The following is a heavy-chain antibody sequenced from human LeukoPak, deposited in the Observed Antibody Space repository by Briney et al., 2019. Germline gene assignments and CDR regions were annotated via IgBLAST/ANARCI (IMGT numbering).Heavy chain of an antibody. CDR3: TTLYYDFWSGYYETNGDY. J-gene: IGHJ4*02. CDR2: IKSKTDGGTT. CDR1: GFTFSNAW. D-gene: IGHD3-3*01. V-gene: IGHV3-15*01. Sequence: GGSLRLSCAASGFTFSNAWMSWVRQAPGKGLEWVGRIKSKTDGGTTDYAAPVKGRFTISRDDSKNTLYLQMNSLKTEDTAVYYCTTLYYDFWSGYYETNGDYWGQGTLVTVSS.